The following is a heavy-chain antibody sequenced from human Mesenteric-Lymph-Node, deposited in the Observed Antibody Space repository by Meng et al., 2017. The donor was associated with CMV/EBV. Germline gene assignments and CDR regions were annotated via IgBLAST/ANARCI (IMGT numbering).Heavy chain of an antibody. CDR1: GYTFTDYS. D-gene: IGHD3-10*01. CDR2: INTRNGGT. V-gene: IGHV1-2*02. J-gene: IGHJ6*02. Sequence: ASVKVSCKASGYTFTDYSIHWVRQAPGQGLEGMGWINTRNGGTTYAQKFQGRVTVTKDTSITTAYMELSSLRSDDTAVYYCARGQRLLWFGELLSNDYYYGMDVWGQGTTVTVSS. CDR3: ARGQRLLWFGELLSNDYYYGMDV.